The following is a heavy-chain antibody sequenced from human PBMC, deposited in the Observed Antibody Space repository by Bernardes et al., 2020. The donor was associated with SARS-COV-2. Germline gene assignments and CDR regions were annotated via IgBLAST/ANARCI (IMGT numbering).Heavy chain of an antibody. D-gene: IGHD3-22*01. CDR3: ALPPTNYDRYAMDV. V-gene: IGHV1-2*02. CDR1: GYPFTGYY. CDR2: INPNSGGT. Sequence: ASVKVSCKASGYPFTGYYLHLARQAPGQGLEWMGWINPNSGGTNYAQRFQGRVTMTRDTSISTAYMDLSRLRSDDTAVYYCALPPTNYDRYAMDVWGQGTTVTVSS. J-gene: IGHJ6*02.